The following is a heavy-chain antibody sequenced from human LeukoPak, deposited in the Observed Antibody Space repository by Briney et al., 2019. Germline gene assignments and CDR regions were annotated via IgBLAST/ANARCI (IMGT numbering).Heavy chain of an antibody. CDR3: VSSYETY. CDR2: INSDGSWT. D-gene: IGHD3-22*01. V-gene: IGHV3-74*01. J-gene: IGHJ4*02. Sequence: GGSLRLSCAASGNYWMHWVRQAPGKGLVWVSHINSDGSWTSYADSVKGRFTISKDNAKNTVYVQMNNLRAEDTAVYYCVSSYETYWGRGTLVTVSS. CDR1: GNYW.